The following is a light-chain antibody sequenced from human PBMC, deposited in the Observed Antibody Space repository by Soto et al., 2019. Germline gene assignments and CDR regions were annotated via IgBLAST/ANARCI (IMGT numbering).Light chain of an antibody. CDR1: RSSVGSNT. CDR2: RNN. CDR3: AAWDDGLSGPI. Sequence: QSALTQPPSASGTPGQRVTISCSGSRSSVGSNTVSWYQHLPGAAPKLLIYRNNQRPSGVPDRFSGSKSGTSASLAISGLQSEDEADYYCAAWDDGLSGPIFGGGTKVTVL. J-gene: IGLJ2*01. V-gene: IGLV1-44*01.